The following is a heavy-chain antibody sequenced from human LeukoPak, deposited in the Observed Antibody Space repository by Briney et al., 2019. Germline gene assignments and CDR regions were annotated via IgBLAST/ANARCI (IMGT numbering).Heavy chain of an antibody. Sequence: SETLSLTCTVSGASINNYYWIWIGQPPGKGLEWIGYVYYTGSTNYNPSLKSRVTISVDTSKNQFSLQLNSVTPEDTAVYYCARSQGSFDYWGQGTLVTVSS. J-gene: IGHJ4*02. CDR1: GASINNYY. V-gene: IGHV4-59*12. CDR2: VYYTGST. CDR3: ARSQGSFDY.